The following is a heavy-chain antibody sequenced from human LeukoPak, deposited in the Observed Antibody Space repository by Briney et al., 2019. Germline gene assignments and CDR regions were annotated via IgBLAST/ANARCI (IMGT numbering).Heavy chain of an antibody. D-gene: IGHD4-17*01. Sequence: GGSLRLSCTASGFSFISYGMHWVRQAPGKGLEWVGVISDDGRRKDYADSVKGRFTISRDNSKDTLYLQMNSLRAEDTAVYYCAKRPSDYGDYVSYFDYWGQGTLVTVSS. CDR2: ISDDGRRK. CDR1: GFSFISYG. CDR3: AKRPSDYGDYVSYFDY. V-gene: IGHV3-30*18. J-gene: IGHJ4*02.